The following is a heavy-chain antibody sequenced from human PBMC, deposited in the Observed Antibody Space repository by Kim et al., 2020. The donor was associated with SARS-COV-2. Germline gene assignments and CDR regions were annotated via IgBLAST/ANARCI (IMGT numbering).Heavy chain of an antibody. CDR2: ISYDGSNK. CDR3: AREGIGGSYYGDYYYYG. D-gene: IGHD1-26*01. V-gene: IGHV3-30*04. CDR1: GFTFSSYA. J-gene: IGHJ6*01. Sequence: GVSLRLSCAASGFTFSSYAMHWVRQAPGKGLEWVAVISYDGSNKYYADSVKGRFTISRDNSKNTLYLQMNSLRAEDTAVYYCAREGIGGSYYGDYYYYG.